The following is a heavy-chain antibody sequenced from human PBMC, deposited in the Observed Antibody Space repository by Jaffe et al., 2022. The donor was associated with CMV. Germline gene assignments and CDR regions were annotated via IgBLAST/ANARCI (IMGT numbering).Heavy chain of an antibody. CDR3: ARVARVDLKRRWGGMDV. CDR1: GGTFSSYA. Sequence: QVQLVQSGAEVKKPGSSVKVSCKASGGTFSSYAISWVRQAPGQGLEWMGGIIPIFGTANYAQKFQGRVTITADESTSTAYMELSSLRSEDTAVYYCARVARVDLKRRWGGMDVWGQGTTVTVSS. CDR2: IIPIFGTA. V-gene: IGHV1-69*01. J-gene: IGHJ6*02. D-gene: IGHD1-26*01.